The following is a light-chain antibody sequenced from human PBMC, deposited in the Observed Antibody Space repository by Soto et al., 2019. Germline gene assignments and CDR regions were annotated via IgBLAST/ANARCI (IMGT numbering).Light chain of an antibody. CDR3: SSYTSSGTLV. V-gene: IGLV2-14*01. CDR2: EVR. CDR1: TSDVGGYNY. J-gene: IGLJ3*02. Sequence: QSALTQPASVSGSPGQSIAISCTGTTSDVGGYNYVSWHQQHPGKAPKLMIHEVRYRPSGVSNRFSGSKSGNTASLTISGLQAEDEADYYCSSYTSSGTLVFGGGTKLTVL.